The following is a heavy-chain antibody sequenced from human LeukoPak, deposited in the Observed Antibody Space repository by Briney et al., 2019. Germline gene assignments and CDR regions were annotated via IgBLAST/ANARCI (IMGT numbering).Heavy chain of an antibody. Sequence: GGSLRLSCAASGFIFSTYSMNWVRQAPGKGLEWVSYISSSGSTIYYADSVKGRFTISRDNAKYSLYLQMNTLRAEDTAVYYCTRGGLGSWTFDSWGQGTLVTVSS. V-gene: IGHV3-48*04. CDR3: TRGGLGSWTFDS. CDR1: GFIFSTYS. D-gene: IGHD1-26*01. J-gene: IGHJ4*02. CDR2: ISSSGSTI.